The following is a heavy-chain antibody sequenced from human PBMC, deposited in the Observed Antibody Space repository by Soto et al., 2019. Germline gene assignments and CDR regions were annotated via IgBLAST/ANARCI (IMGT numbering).Heavy chain of an antibody. CDR3: ARDRGGYSSGGSCYDY. J-gene: IGHJ4*02. CDR1: GNTFTCYY. D-gene: IGHD2-15*01. V-gene: IGHV1-2*04. Sequence: KAPGNTFTCYYMHWLQQDHGQGLEWMGWINPNSGGTNYAQEFQGWVTMTRDTSISTAYMELSRLRSDDTAVYYCARDRGGYSSGGSCYDYWGQGTLVTVSS. CDR2: INPNSGGT.